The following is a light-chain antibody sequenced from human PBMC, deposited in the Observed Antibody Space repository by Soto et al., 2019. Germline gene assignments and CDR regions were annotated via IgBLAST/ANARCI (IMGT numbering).Light chain of an antibody. CDR3: QQYDDIPPT. CDR2: DAS. Sequence: IQMPKSHSSLTASVGDSVTITCQASQDITNYLNWYQQKPGKAPKLLIYDASNLEPGVPSRFSGRGSGADFTFSISSLQPEDIATYYCQQYDDIPPTFGQGTRLETK. J-gene: IGKJ5*01. CDR1: QDITNY. V-gene: IGKV1-33*01.